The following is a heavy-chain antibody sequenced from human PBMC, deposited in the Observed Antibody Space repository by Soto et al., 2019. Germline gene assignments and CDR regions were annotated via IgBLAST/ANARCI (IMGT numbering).Heavy chain of an antibody. D-gene: IGHD3-16*01. CDR3: AGDGVRNGAYNGGRDP. V-gene: IGHV3-7*03. CDR2: IKQDGREK. CDR1: GFSFSSYW. Sequence: DVQLVESGGDLVQPGGSLRLSCAASGFSFSSYWMTWVRQAPGKGLEWVANIKQDGREKYYVASVKGRFTISRDNGKNLLFLHMDSLTPDDTAVYYCAGDGVRNGAYNGGRDPWGQGTLVTVSS. J-gene: IGHJ5*02.